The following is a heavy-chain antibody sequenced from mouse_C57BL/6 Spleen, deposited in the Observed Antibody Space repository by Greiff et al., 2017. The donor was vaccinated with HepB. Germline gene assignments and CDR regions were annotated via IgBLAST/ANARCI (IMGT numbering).Heavy chain of an antibody. CDR3: ARYYGSSRPH. J-gene: IGHJ2*01. Sequence: EVHLVESGPGLVKPSQSLSLTCSVTGYSITSGYYWNWIRQFPGNKLEWMGYISYDGSNNYNPSLKNRISITRDTSKNQFFLKLNSVTTEDTATYYCARYYGSSRPHWGQGTTLTVSS. D-gene: IGHD1-1*01. CDR2: ISYDGSN. V-gene: IGHV3-6*01. CDR1: GYSITSGYY.